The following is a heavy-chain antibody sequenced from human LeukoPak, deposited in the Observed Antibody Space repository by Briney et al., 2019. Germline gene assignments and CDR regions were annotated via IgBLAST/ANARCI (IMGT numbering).Heavy chain of an antibody. CDR1: GDSVSSKTAA. CDR3: AKDQLGPGGLANWFDP. D-gene: IGHD7-27*01. J-gene: IGHJ5*02. V-gene: IGHV6-1*01. CDR2: TYYRSKWYN. Sequence: SQTLSLTCAISGDSVSSKTAAWNWIRQSPSRGLEWLGRTYYRSKWYNDYAVSVKSRITINPDTSKNQFSLQLKSVTPEDTAIYYCAKDQLGPGGLANWFDPWGQGTLDTVSS.